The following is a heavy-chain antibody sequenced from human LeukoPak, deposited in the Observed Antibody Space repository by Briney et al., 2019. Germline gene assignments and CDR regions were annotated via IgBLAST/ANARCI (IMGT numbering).Heavy chain of an antibody. CDR2: ISSSGSTI. CDR3: ATVDTAMVTPYYYYYMDV. D-gene: IGHD5-18*01. V-gene: IGHV3-11*04. CDR1: GFTFSDYY. J-gene: IGHJ6*03. Sequence: AGGSLRLSCTASGFTFSDYYMSWIRQAPGKGLEWVSYISSSGSTIYYADSVKGRFTISRDNAKNLLYLQMNSLRAEDTAVYYCATVDTAMVTPYYYYYMDVWGKGTTVTVSS.